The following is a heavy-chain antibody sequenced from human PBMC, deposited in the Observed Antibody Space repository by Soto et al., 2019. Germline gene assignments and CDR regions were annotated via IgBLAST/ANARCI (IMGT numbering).Heavy chain of an antibody. D-gene: IGHD4-17*01. J-gene: IGHJ6*02. CDR3: ARLGYGDYGHYHCGMDV. Sequence: QVQLVQSGAEVKKPGSSVKVSCKASGGTFSSYTISWVRQAPGQGLEWMGRIIPILGIANYAQKFQGRDTITADKARRTAYMERSSLRSEDTAVDYCARLGYGDYGHYHCGMDVGGQGTTVTVSS. CDR1: GGTFSSYT. V-gene: IGHV1-69*02. CDR2: IIPILGIA.